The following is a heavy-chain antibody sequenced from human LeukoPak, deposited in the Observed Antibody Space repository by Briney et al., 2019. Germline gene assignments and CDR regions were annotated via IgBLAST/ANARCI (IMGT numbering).Heavy chain of an antibody. V-gene: IGHV3-74*01. CDR3: ASWNGDQGGYFEH. CDR2: INSDGSST. Sequence: PGGSLRLSCAASGFTFSSYWMHWVRQAPGKGLVWVSRINSDGSSTSYADSVKGRFTISRDNSKTTLYLQMNSLRDEDTAVYYCASWNGDQGGYFEHWGQGTLVTVSS. D-gene: IGHD1-1*01. J-gene: IGHJ4*02. CDR1: GFTFSSYW.